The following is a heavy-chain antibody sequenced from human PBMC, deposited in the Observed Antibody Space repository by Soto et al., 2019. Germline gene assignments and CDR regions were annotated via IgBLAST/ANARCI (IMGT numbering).Heavy chain of an antibody. J-gene: IGHJ6*02. CDR2: ISSDGSNK. D-gene: IGHD1-7*01. CDR1: GFAFSTYG. V-gene: IGHV3-30*18. Sequence: GGSLRLSCAASGFAFSTYGMHWVRQAPGKGLEWVAGISSDGSNKYYIDSVKGRFTISRDNSKNRLYLQMNSLRTEDTAVYYCAKGGRGVVELRGVWRQVTTVTVSS. CDR3: AKGGRGVVELRGV.